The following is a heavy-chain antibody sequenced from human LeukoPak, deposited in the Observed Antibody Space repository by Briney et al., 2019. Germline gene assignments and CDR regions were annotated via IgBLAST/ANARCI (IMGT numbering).Heavy chain of an antibody. CDR2: IWYDGSNK. D-gene: IGHD1-26*01. CDR3: AKTSGSYGGFDY. Sequence: PGRSLRLSCAASGFTFSSYGMHWVRQAPGKGLEWVAVIWYDGSNKYYADSVKGRFTISRDNSKNALYLQMNSLRAEDTAVYYCAKTSGSYGGFDYWGQGTLVTVSS. J-gene: IGHJ4*02. CDR1: GFTFSSYG. V-gene: IGHV3-33*06.